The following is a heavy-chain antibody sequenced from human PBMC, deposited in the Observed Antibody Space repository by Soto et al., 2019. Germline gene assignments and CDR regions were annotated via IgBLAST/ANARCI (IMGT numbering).Heavy chain of an antibody. V-gene: IGHV3-23*01. CDR1: GFPFSSSA. CDR3: ARCTVDTIVTSGWCHYLDP. Sequence: EVQLLDSGGGLVQPGGSLRLSCAASGFPFSSSALSWVRQAPGKVLEWVSAVSGSGGSTYYADSVRGRFTISRDNSKNTLYLQMNSLRAEDTAIYFCARCTVDTIVTSGWCHYLDPWGQGTLVTVSS. J-gene: IGHJ5*02. CDR2: VSGSGGST. D-gene: IGHD6-19*01.